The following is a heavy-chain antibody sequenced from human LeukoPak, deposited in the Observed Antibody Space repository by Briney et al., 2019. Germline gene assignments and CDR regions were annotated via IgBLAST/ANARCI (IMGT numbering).Heavy chain of an antibody. CDR2: ISGSGGST. V-gene: IGHV3-23*01. CDR3: AHWALEGPYYDILTCYSDY. Sequence: PGGSLRLSCAASGFTFSSYAMSWVRQAPGKGLEWVSAISGSGGSTYYADSVKGRFTISRDNSKNTLYLQMNSLRAEDTAVYYCAHWALEGPYYDILTCYSDYWGQGTLVTVSS. CDR1: GFTFSSYA. D-gene: IGHD3-9*01. J-gene: IGHJ4*02.